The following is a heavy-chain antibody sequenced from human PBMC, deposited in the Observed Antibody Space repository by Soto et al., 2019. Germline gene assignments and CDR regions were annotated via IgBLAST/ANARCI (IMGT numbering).Heavy chain of an antibody. CDR1: GDSVSSNSAA. D-gene: IGHD6-13*01. CDR3: ARVQEGSSWYSYYYGMDV. J-gene: IGHJ6*02. Sequence: SQTLSLTCAISGDSVSSNSAAWNWIRQSPSRGLEWLGRTYYRSKWYNDYAVSVKSRITINPDTSKNHFSLQLNSVTPEDTAVYYCARVQEGSSWYSYYYGMDVWGQGTTVTVSS. CDR2: TYYRSKWYN. V-gene: IGHV6-1*01.